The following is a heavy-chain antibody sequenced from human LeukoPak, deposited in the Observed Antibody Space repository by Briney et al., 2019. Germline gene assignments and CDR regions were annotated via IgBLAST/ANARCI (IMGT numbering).Heavy chain of an antibody. CDR1: GGSVSISNYY. CDR2: IYYSGST. CDR3: ARRPSDYYFDF. J-gene: IGHJ4*02. V-gene: IGHV4-39*01. Sequence: SETLSLTCTVSGGSVSISNYYWGWIRQLPGKGLEWIGSIYYSGSTYYNPSLKSRVTLSVDTSKNEFSLKLSSVTAADTAVYFCARRPSDYYFDFWGQGTLVTVSS. D-gene: IGHD2-21*02.